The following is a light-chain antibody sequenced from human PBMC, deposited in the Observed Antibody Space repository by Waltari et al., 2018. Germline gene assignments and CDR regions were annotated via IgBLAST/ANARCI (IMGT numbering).Light chain of an antibody. CDR2: DTS. Sequence: IVLTQSPATLSLFPGERATLSCRASQSVRSYLAWYQQKPGQAPRLLIYDTSYRATGFPVRFSGSGSGTDYTLTISSLEPEGFAVYYCQHRSVWPLTFGGGTKVEMK. CDR1: QSVRSY. J-gene: IGKJ4*01. CDR3: QHRSVWPLT. V-gene: IGKV3-11*01.